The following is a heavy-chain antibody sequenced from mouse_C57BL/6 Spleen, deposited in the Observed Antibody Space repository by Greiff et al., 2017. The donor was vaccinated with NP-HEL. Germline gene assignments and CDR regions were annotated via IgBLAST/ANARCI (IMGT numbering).Heavy chain of an antibody. J-gene: IGHJ3*01. CDR2: IYPGEGDT. CDR1: GYAFNNYW. V-gene: IGHV1-80*01. CDR3: ARGAY. Sequence: VQLQQSGAELVKPGASVKISWKASGYAFNNYWMNRVKQRPGKGLEWIGQIYPGEGDTNYNGKFKGKATLTADKSPNTAYMQLSSLTSEDAAVYCCARGAYWGQGTLVTVSA.